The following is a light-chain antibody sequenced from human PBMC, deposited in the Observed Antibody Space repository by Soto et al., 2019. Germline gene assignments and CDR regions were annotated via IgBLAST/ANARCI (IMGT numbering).Light chain of an antibody. J-gene: IGKJ5*01. CDR2: GAS. V-gene: IGKV4-1*01. Sequence: DIVMTQSPDSLAVSLGERATINCKSSQGFLYSSNNKNYLAWYQQKPGQAPRLLIYGASSRATGIPDRFSGSGSGTDFTLTISRLEPEDFAVYYCQQRNIWPPVTFGQGTRLEIK. CDR3: QQRNIWPPVT. CDR1: QGFLYSSNNKNY.